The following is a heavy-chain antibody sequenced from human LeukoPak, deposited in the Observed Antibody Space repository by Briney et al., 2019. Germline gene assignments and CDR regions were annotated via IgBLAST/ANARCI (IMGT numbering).Heavy chain of an antibody. V-gene: IGHV1-69*13. CDR3: AREATLEYSSSSGRSPVDY. J-gene: IGHJ4*02. D-gene: IGHD6-6*01. CDR1: GGTFSSYA. Sequence: SVKVSCKDSGGTFSSYAISWVRQAPGQGLEWMGGIIPIFGTANYAQKFQGRVTITADESTSTAYMELSSLRSENTAVYYCAREATLEYSSSSGRSPVDYWGQGTLVTVSS. CDR2: IIPIFGTA.